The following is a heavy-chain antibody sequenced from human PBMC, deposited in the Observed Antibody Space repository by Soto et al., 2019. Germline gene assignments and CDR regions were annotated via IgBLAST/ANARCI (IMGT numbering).Heavy chain of an antibody. CDR3: ARLGSMAMYYYYGMDV. CDR2: IIPIFGTA. D-gene: IGHD6-13*01. CDR1: RGTFRRYV. V-gene: IGHV1-69*13. J-gene: IGHJ6*02. Sequence: SVKVSCKASRGTFRRYVISWVRPALGQGLVWMRGIIPIFGTANYAQKFQGRVTINADESTSTAYMELSSLRSEDTAVYYCARLGSMAMYYYYGMDVWGQGTTVTVSS.